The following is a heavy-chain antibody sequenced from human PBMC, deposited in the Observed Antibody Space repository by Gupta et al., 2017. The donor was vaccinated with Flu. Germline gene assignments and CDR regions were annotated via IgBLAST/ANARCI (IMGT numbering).Heavy chain of an antibody. CDR3: ARDRGTMASYFYYGLDV. D-gene: IGHD1-1*01. J-gene: IGHJ6*02. V-gene: IGHV1-69*06. Sequence: QAQLVQSGAEVKKPGSSVRVSCKASGGTFSSYAVSWVRQAPGQGLEWMGGIIPIFGSTTYAQKCQGRVTITADTSTGTAYMELNSLRSEDTAVYFCARDRGTMASYFYYGLDVWGQGTTVTVS. CDR1: GGTFSSYA. CDR2: IIPIFGST.